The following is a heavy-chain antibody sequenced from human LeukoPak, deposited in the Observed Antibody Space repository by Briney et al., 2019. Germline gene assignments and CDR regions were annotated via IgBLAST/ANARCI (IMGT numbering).Heavy chain of an antibody. Sequence: ASVKVSCKASGGTFSSYAISWVRQAPGQGLEWMGGIIPIFGTANYAQKFQGRVTITADKSTSTAYMELSSLRPEDTAVYYCARMGIQLTFDYWGQGTLVTVSS. V-gene: IGHV1-69*06. D-gene: IGHD5-18*01. CDR2: IIPIFGTA. CDR1: GGTFSSYA. CDR3: ARMGIQLTFDY. J-gene: IGHJ4*02.